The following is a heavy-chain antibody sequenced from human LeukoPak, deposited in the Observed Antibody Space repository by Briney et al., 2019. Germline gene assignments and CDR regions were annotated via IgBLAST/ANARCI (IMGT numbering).Heavy chain of an antibody. D-gene: IGHD5-18*01. CDR1: GYTFTGYY. Sequence: ASVKVSCKASGYTFTGYYMHWVRQAPGQGLEWMGWINPNSGGTNYAQKFQGRVTMTRDTSISTAYMELSRLRSEDTAVYYCARGAPAMVPPDSYWGQGTLVTVSS. CDR2: INPNSGGT. V-gene: IGHV1-2*02. CDR3: ARGAPAMVPPDSY. J-gene: IGHJ4*02.